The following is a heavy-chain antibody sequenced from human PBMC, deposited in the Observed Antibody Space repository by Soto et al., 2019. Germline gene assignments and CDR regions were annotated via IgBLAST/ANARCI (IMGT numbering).Heavy chain of an antibody. Sequence: WGSLRLSCAASGFTFNNYAMSWCRQAPGKGLEWVSAISSSGYSTYYADSVKGRFTISRDNSKNTVYLQMNNLRAEDTAVYYCAKGSVVVAAKFDSWGQGTLVTVSS. D-gene: IGHD2-21*02. V-gene: IGHV3-23*01. CDR2: ISSSGYST. CDR1: GFTFNNYA. J-gene: IGHJ4*02. CDR3: AKGSVVVAAKFDS.